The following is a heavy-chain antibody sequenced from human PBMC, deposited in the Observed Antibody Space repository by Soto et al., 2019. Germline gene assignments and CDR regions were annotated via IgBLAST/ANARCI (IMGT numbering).Heavy chain of an antibody. CDR3: ARAAGRSKLLPYYFDP. Sequence: QVHLVQSGAEVQKPGASVRISCQASGYAFTTSAIHWVRQAPGKSLEWMGWINPATGDTKYSQNVRGRVTFALDTSATTAYMDLRSLASHDTAVYYCARAAGRSKLLPYYFDPWGQGTLVTGSS. J-gene: IGHJ5*02. V-gene: IGHV1-3*01. CDR1: GYAFTTSA. CDR2: INPATGDT. D-gene: IGHD3-10*01.